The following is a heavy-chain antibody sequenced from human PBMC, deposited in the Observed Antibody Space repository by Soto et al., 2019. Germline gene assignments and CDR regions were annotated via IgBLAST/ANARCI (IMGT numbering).Heavy chain of an antibody. Sequence: SEKLPLTCAVSGVSLTSGNWWTWVRQSPQRGLEYIGEIFHDGTANYYPSFERRVAMSVDTSRNQFSLKLTSVTAADTAVYFCARLVYDSRLNYVFFDFCGPGTLVIVSA. CDR3: ARLVYDSRLNYVFFDF. D-gene: IGHD3-16*01. CDR1: GVSLTSGNW. CDR2: IFHDGTA. J-gene: IGHJ4*01. V-gene: IGHV4-4*02.